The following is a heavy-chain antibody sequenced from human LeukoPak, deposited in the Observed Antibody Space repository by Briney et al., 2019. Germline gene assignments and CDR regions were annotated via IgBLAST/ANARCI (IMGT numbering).Heavy chain of an antibody. CDR2: IYISGDT. CDR1: GGSISSSY. CDR3: ARGARIFDS. Sequence: SETLSLTCTVSGGSISSSYWSWIRQAPGKGLECIGYIYISGDTNSNPSLKSRGTLSLDTSKNQFSLRPTSVTAADTAVYYCARGARIFDSWGPGTLVTVSS. J-gene: IGHJ4*02. V-gene: IGHV4-4*09. D-gene: IGHD2/OR15-2a*01.